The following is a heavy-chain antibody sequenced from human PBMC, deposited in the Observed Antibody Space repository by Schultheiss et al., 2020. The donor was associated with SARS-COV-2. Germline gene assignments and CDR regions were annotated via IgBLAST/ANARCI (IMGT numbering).Heavy chain of an antibody. J-gene: IGHJ3*02. Sequence: KISCKASGYTFTSYGISWVRQAPGQGLEWMGWINPNSGGTNYAQKFQGWVTMTRDTSISTAYMELSRLRSDDTAVYYCARASGDILTGYYSFDIWGQGTMVTVSS. V-gene: IGHV1-2*04. CDR3: ARASGDILTGYYSFDI. D-gene: IGHD3-9*01. CDR2: INPNSGGT. CDR1: GYTFTSYG.